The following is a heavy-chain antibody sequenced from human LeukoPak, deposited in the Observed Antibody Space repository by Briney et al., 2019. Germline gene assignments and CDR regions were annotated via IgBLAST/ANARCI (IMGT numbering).Heavy chain of an antibody. CDR3: AKDDFEYGSGSVPG. CDR1: GFTVSSNY. D-gene: IGHD3-10*01. CDR2: IYSGGST. V-gene: IGHV3-66*01. Sequence: PGGSLRLSCAASGFTVSSNYMSWVRQAPGKGLEWVSVIYSGGSTYYADSVKGRFTISRDNSKNTLYLQMNSLRAEDTAVYYCAKDDFEYGSGSVPGWGQGTLVTVSS. J-gene: IGHJ4*02.